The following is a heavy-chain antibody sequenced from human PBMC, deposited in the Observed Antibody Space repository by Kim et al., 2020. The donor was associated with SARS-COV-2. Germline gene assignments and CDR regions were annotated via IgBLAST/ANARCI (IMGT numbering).Heavy chain of an antibody. CDR3: AKSKITMFQGVLYCMDF. CDR2: MSWNSGTI. J-gene: IGHJ6*01. V-gene: IGHV3-9*01. CDR1: GFTFDDYA. D-gene: IGHD3-10*01. Sequence: GGSLRLSCAASGFTFDDYAMHWVRQAPGKGLEWVSGMSWNSGTIGYADSVKGRFTISSDNAKNSLYLQMNSLRTEDTALYYCAKSKITMFQGVLYCMDF.